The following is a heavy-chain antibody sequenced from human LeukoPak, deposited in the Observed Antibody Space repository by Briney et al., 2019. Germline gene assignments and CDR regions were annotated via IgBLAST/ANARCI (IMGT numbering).Heavy chain of an antibody. CDR2: IKSKTDGETT. CDR1: GFTFSNAW. V-gene: IGHV3-15*01. CDR3: TTDPGIVGATPFDY. Sequence: PGGSLRLSCAVSGFTFSNAWMSWVRQAPGKGLEWVGRIKSKTDGETTDYAAPVKGRFTVSRDDSKNTLYLQMNSLKTEDTAVYYCTTDPGIVGATPFDYWGQGTLVTVSS. D-gene: IGHD1-26*01. J-gene: IGHJ4*02.